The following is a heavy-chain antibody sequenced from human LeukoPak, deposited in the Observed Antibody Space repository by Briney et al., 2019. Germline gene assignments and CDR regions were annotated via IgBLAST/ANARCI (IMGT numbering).Heavy chain of an antibody. V-gene: IGHV3-23*01. CDR1: GFTFGDYA. CDR3: AKSAGYTASQVDS. Sequence: GGSLRLSCTASGFTFGDYAMSWVRQAPGKGLEWVSGISGSAGHTYYADSVKGRFTISRDNSKNTLYLQMNSLRADDTAVYYCAKSAGYTASQVDSWGQGTLATVSS. CDR2: ISGSAGHT. J-gene: IGHJ4*02. D-gene: IGHD6-13*01.